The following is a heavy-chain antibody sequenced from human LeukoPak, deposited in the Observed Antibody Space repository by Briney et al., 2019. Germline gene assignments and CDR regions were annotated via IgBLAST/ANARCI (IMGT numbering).Heavy chain of an antibody. CDR3: AREDSSSCFDY. V-gene: IGHV1-69*04. Sequence: SVNVSCKASGGTFSSYAISRVRQAPGQGLEWMGRIIPILGIANYAQKFQGRVTITADKSTSTAYMELSSLRSEDTAVYYCAREDSSSCFDYWGQGTLVTVSS. D-gene: IGHD6-13*01. CDR1: GGTFSSYA. J-gene: IGHJ4*02. CDR2: IIPILGIA.